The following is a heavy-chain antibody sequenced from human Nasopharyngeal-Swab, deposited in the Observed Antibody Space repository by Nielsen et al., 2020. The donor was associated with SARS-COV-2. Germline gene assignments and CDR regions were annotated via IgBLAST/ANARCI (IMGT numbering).Heavy chain of an antibody. J-gene: IGHJ4*02. Sequence: SETLSLTCTVSGGSISSGSYYWGWIRQPPGKGLEWIGSIYYSGSTYYNPSLKSRVTISVDTSKNQFSLKLSSVTAADTAVYYCAREYSSSWYRGFDYWGQGTLVTVSS. D-gene: IGHD6-13*01. CDR2: IYYSGST. V-gene: IGHV4-39*07. CDR3: AREYSSSWYRGFDY. CDR1: GGSISSGSYY.